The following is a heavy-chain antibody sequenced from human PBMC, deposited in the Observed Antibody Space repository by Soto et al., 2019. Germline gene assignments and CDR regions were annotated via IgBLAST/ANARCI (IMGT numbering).Heavy chain of an antibody. CDR1: GFTFSSYA. Sequence: EVQLLESGGGLVQPGGSLRLSCAASGFTFSSYAMSWVRQAPGKGLEWVSAISGSGGSTYYADSVKGRFTISRDNSKNTLYLQMNSLRAEDTAVYYCAKDSVHSSSWYRYGMDVWGQGTTVTVSS. J-gene: IGHJ6*02. D-gene: IGHD6-13*01. CDR2: ISGSGGST. CDR3: AKDSVHSSSWYRYGMDV. V-gene: IGHV3-23*01.